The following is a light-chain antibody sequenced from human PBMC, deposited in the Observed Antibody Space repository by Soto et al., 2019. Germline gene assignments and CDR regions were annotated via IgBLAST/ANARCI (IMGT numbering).Light chain of an antibody. Sequence: QSVLTQPASVSGSPGQSITISCTGTSSDVGSYNLVSWYQQRPGKAPKVMIFEGSKRASGVSDRFSGSKSGNTASLTISGLQAEDEAEYHCCSYAGSRTYVIFGGGTKVTVL. V-gene: IGLV2-23*01. CDR2: EGS. J-gene: IGLJ2*01. CDR1: SSDVGSYNL. CDR3: CSYAGSRTYVI.